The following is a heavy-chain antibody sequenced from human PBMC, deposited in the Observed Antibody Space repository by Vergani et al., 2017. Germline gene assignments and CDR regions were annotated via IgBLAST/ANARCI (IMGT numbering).Heavy chain of an antibody. CDR1: GFTFSSYR. CDR3: ARKYSSSPTNYYYYYMDV. J-gene: IGHJ6*03. V-gene: IGHV3-33*01. CDR2: IWYDGSNK. Sequence: QVQLVESGGGVVQPGRSLRLSCAASGFTFSSYRMHWVRQAPGKGLEWVAVIWYDGSNKYYADSVKGRFTISRDNSKNTLYLQMNSLRAEDTAVYYCARKYSSSPTNYYYYYMDVWGKGTTVTVSS. D-gene: IGHD6-13*01.